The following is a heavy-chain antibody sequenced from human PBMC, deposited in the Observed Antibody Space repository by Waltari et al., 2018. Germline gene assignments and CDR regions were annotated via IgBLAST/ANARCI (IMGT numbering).Heavy chain of an antibody. CDR3: ARGGSGVQLWPYY. V-gene: IGHV4-59*01. CDR1: GGSISSYY. Sequence: QVQLQESGPGLVKPSETLSLTCTVSGGSISSYYWSWIRQPPGKGLEWIGYIYYSGSTNYNPSLKSRVTISVDTSKNQFSLKLSSVTAADTAVYYCARGGSGVQLWPYYWGQGTLVTVSS. CDR2: IYYSGST. J-gene: IGHJ4*02. D-gene: IGHD3-10*01.